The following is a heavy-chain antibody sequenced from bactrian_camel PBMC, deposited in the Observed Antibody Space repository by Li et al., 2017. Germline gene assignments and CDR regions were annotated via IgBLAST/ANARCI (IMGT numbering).Heavy chain of an antibody. CDR2: IDSNGSP. D-gene: IGHD4*01. Sequence: QLVESGGGSVQAGGSLVLSCTASGYTESTYYMAWFRQAPGKEREGVASIDSNGSPWYRDSVKGRFTISKDNAKNTLYLQMNNLKPEDTAMYYCASDCVWGGVNIATMKKADFAYWGQGTQVTVS. CDR1: GYTESTYY. J-gene: IGHJ6*01. CDR3: ASDCVWGGVNIATMKKADFAY. V-gene: IGHV3S10*01.